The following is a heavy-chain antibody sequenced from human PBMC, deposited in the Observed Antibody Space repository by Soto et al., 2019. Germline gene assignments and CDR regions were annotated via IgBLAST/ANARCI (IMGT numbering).Heavy chain of an antibody. D-gene: IGHD3-3*01. CDR3: ARDQPIFGLMMSYYYGMDV. V-gene: IGHV4-38-2*02. Sequence: ASETLSLTCAVSGYSISSGYYWGWIRQPPGKGLEWIGSIYHSGSTYYNPSLKSRVTISVDTSKNQFSLKLSSVTAADTAVYYCARDQPIFGLMMSYYYGMDVWGQGTTVTVSS. CDR2: IYHSGST. CDR1: GYSISSGYY. J-gene: IGHJ6*02.